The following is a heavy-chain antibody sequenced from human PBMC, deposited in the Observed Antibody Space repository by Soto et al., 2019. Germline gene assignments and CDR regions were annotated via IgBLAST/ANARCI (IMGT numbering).Heavy chain of an antibody. D-gene: IGHD6-19*01. Sequence: GGSLRLSCAASGFTFSSYDMHWVRQATGKGLEWVSAIGTAGDTYYPGSVKGRFTISRENAKNSLYLQMNSLRAEDTAVYYCARDAYSSGWSGRFDPWGQGTLVTVSS. V-gene: IGHV3-13*01. CDR3: ARDAYSSGWSGRFDP. CDR2: IGTAGDT. J-gene: IGHJ5*02. CDR1: GFTFSSYD.